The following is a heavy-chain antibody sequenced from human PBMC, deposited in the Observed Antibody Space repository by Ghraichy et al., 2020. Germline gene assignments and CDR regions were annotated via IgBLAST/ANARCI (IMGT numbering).Heavy chain of an antibody. CDR3: AREGRYSGSYWDFDY. J-gene: IGHJ4*02. CDR2: ISYDGSNK. V-gene: IGHV3-30-3*01. D-gene: IGHD1-26*01. Sequence: GGSLRLSCAASGFTFSSYAMHWVRQAPGKGLEWVAVISYDGSNKYYADSVKGRFTISRDNSKNTLYLQMNSLRAEDTAVYYCAREGRYSGSYWDFDYWGQGTLVTVSS. CDR1: GFTFSSYA.